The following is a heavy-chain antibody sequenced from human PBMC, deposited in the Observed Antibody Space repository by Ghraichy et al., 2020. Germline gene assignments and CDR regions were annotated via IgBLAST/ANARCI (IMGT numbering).Heavy chain of an antibody. CDR3: ARVSTRPGYYYGMDV. CDR2: ISSSSSYI. D-gene: IGHD6-6*01. CDR1: GFTFSSYS. Sequence: GESLNISCAASGFTFSSYSMNWVRQAPGKGLEWVSSISSSSSYIYYADSVKGRFTISRDNAKNSLYLQMNSLRAEDTAVYYCARVSTRPGYYYGMDVWGQGTTVTVSS. V-gene: IGHV3-21*01. J-gene: IGHJ6*02.